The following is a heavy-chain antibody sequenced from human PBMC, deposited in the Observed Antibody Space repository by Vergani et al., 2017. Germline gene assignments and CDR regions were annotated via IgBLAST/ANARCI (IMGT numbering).Heavy chain of an antibody. CDR1: GFTFSSYG. CDR2: IWYDGSNK. V-gene: IGHV3-33*01. J-gene: IGHJ4*02. D-gene: IGHD3-10*01. CDR3: ARAYGSGSYLYYFDY. Sequence: QVQLVESGGGVVQPGRSLRLSCAASGFTFSSYGMHWVRQAPGKGLEWVVVIWYDGSNKYYADSVKGRFTISRDNSKNTLYLQMNSLRAEDTAVYYCARAYGSGSYLYYFDYWGQGTLVTVSS.